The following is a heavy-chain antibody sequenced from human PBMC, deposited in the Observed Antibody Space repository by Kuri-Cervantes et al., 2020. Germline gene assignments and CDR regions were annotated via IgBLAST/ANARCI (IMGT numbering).Heavy chain of an antibody. CDR1: GFTFSSYG. V-gene: IGHV3-30*02. CDR2: IWYDGSKK. J-gene: IGHJ1*01. Sequence: GESLKISCTASGFTFSSYGMHWVRQAPGKGLEWVAVIWYDGSKKYHADSVEGRFTISRDNSKNTLYLQMISLRAEDTAVYYCAKEGSWSGWPMEYFQHWGQGTLVTVSS. CDR3: AKEGSWSGWPMEYFQH. D-gene: IGHD6-19*01.